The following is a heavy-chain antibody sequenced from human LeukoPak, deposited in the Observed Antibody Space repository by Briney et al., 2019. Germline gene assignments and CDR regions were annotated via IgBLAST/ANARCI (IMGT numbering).Heavy chain of an antibody. V-gene: IGHV3-9*03. Sequence: PGRSLRLSWAASGFTFDDYAMHWVRQAPGQGLEWVSGISWNSGSIGYADSVKGRFTISRDNAKNSLYLQMNSLRAEDMALYYCAKATRAIFGPYFDYWGQGTLVTVSS. CDR1: GFTFDDYA. CDR2: ISWNSGSI. J-gene: IGHJ4*02. CDR3: AKATRAIFGPYFDY. D-gene: IGHD3-3*01.